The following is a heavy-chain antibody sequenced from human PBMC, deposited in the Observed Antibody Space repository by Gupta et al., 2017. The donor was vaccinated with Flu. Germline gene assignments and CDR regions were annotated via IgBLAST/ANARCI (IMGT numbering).Heavy chain of an antibody. D-gene: IGHD5-12*01. V-gene: IGHV3-21*01. Sequence: SGYSMNWVRQAPGKGLEWVSSISSSSSYIYYADSVKGRFTISRDNAKNSLYLQMNSLRAEDTAVYYCARDRAGYAVIFDYWGQGTLVTVSS. CDR1: SGYS. CDR3: ARDRAGYAVIFDY. CDR2: ISSSSSYI. J-gene: IGHJ4*02.